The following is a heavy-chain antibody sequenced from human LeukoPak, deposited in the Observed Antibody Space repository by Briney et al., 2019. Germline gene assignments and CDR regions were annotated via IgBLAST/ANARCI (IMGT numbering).Heavy chain of an antibody. CDR3: ARDGSDSWGLFDY. CDR1: GGSCGGYY. CDR2: VNYYGRS. Sequence: SETLSLTCTVSGGSCGGYYWGWIRQPPGQGLEWIASVNYYGRSYYNASLKSRVTISLDTSQNQFSLRLTSVTAADSAVYYCARDGSDSWGLFDYWGRGTLVTVSS. J-gene: IGHJ4*02. D-gene: IGHD6-13*01. V-gene: IGHV4-39*07.